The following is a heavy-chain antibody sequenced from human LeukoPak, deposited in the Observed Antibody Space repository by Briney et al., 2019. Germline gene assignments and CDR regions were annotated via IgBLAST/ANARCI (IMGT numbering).Heavy chain of an antibody. J-gene: IGHJ6*03. CDR2: IYTSGST. Sequence: SQTLSLTCTVSGGSISSGSYYWSWIRQPAGKGLEWIGRIYTSGSTNYNPSLKSRVTISVDTSKNQFSLKLSSVTAADTAVYFCARERGGSKLSGLYGRDYYYMDVWGKGTTVTVSS. V-gene: IGHV4-61*02. D-gene: IGHD3-16*01. CDR3: ARERGGSKLSGLYGRDYYYMDV. CDR1: GGSISSGSYY.